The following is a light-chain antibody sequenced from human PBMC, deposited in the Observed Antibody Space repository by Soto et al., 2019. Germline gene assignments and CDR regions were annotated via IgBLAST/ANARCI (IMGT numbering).Light chain of an antibody. Sequence: QSVLTQPASVSGSPGQSITISCTGTSSTVGGFNVVSWYQQHPGKAPKVSIYEGIKRPSGVSNRFSGSNSGSTASLTISGLQAEDEADYYCCSYVGATTYVFGTGTKVTVL. J-gene: IGLJ1*01. CDR3: CSYVGATTYV. CDR1: SSTVGGFNV. V-gene: IGLV2-23*01. CDR2: EGI.